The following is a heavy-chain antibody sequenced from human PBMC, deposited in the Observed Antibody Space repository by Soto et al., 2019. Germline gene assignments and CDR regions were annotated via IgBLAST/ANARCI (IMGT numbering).Heavy chain of an antibody. J-gene: IGHJ5*02. CDR2: ISSSGNTM. Sequence: GGSLRLSCAASGFTFSNYEMNWVRQAPGKGLECISYISSSGNTMYYADSVKGRFTISRDNAKNSLYLQMSSLRAEDTAVYYCARDPSNWNGNYFDPWGQGTLVTVSS. CDR1: GFTFSNYE. CDR3: ARDPSNWNGNYFDP. V-gene: IGHV3-48*03. D-gene: IGHD1-1*01.